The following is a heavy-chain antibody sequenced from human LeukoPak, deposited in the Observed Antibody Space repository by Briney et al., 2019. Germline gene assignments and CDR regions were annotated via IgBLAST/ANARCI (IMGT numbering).Heavy chain of an antibody. CDR2: IRYDGSNK. D-gene: IGHD6-6*01. Sequence: GGSLRLSCVASGFTLRSYGMHWVRQAPGKGLEWVAFIRYDGSNKYYADSVKGRFTISRDNSKNSVYLQMNSLRAEDTALYYCARDAYSSSRSDYWGQGTLVTVSS. V-gene: IGHV3-30*02. CDR3: ARDAYSSSRSDY. CDR1: GFTLRSYG. J-gene: IGHJ4*02.